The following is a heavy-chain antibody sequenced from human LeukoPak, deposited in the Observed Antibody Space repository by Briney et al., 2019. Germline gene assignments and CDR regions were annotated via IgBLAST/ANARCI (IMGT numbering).Heavy chain of an antibody. CDR3: ARVEGWLLQYAFDI. J-gene: IGHJ3*02. D-gene: IGHD3-22*01. V-gene: IGHV4-34*01. CDR1: GGSFSGYY. Sequence: SETLSLTCAVYGGSFSGYYWSWIRQPPGKGLEWIGEINHSGSTNYNPSLKSRVTISVDTSKNQFSLKLSSVTAADTAVYYCARVEGWLLQYAFDIWGQGTMVTVSS. CDR2: INHSGST.